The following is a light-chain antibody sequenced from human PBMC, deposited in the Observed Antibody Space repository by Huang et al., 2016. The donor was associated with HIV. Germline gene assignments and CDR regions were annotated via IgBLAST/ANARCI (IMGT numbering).Light chain of an antibody. CDR2: VAS. Sequence: EIVMTQSPATLSVSPGERATLSCRASQSVSSSLAWYQQKPGQAPRLLIYVASSRATDSPARFSGSGAGTDFTLTISSLQSEDFALYFCQQYNNWPRTFGPGTKVDI. CDR3: QQYNNWPRT. J-gene: IGKJ3*01. CDR1: QSVSSS. V-gene: IGKV3-15*01.